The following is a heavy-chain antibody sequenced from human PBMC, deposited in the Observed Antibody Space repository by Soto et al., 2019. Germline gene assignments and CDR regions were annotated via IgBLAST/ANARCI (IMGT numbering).Heavy chain of an antibody. D-gene: IGHD2-2*01. J-gene: IGHJ4*02. CDR3: AKFKGGTPGYCTTPSCPEDY. CDR1: GVTFSNYA. V-gene: IGHV3-23*01. CDR2: ISGSGGYT. Sequence: EVQLLESGGGLVQPGGSLRLSCGGTGVTFSNYAMSWVRQAPGKGLEWVSAISGSGGYTYYADPVKGRFTISRDNAKDTLYLQMNSLRAEDTAVYYCAKFKGGTPGYCTTPSCPEDYWGQGTLVTVSS.